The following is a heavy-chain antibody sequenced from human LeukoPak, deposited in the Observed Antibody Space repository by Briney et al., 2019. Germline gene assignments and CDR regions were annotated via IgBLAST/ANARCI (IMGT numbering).Heavy chain of an antibody. CDR3: ARPYDSSGYYA. J-gene: IGHJ5*02. D-gene: IGHD3-22*01. CDR1: GGSISSYY. V-gene: IGHV4-59*12. Sequence: SETLSLTCTVSGGSISSYYWSWIRQPPGKGLEWIGYIYYSGSTNYNPSLKSRVTISVDTSKNQFSLKLSSVTAADTAVYYCARPYDSSGYYAWGQGTLVTVSS. CDR2: IYYSGST.